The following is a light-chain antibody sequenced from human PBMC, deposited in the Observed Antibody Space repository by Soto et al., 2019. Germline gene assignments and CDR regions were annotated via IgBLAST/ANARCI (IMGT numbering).Light chain of an antibody. J-gene: IGLJ3*02. V-gene: IGLV1-44*01. CDR1: SSNIGSNA. CDR3: TAWDDSMNVPV. Sequence: QSVLIQPPSASGTPGQRVTISCSGSSSNIGSNAVNWYQQLPGTAPKLLIYSDNQRPSGAPDRFSGSKSDTSASLAISGLQSEDEADYYCTAWDDSMNVPVFGGGTKVTVL. CDR2: SDN.